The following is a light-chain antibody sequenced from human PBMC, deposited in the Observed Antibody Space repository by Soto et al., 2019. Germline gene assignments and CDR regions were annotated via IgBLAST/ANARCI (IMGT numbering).Light chain of an antibody. Sequence: QSVLTQPPSASGSPGQSVTISCTGTSSDVGGYNYVSWYQQYPGKAPKVMIYEVSQRPSGVPDRFSGSKSGNTASLTVSGLQAEDEADYYCSSFAGSNNPVVFGGGTQLTVL. CDR3: SSFAGSNNPVV. V-gene: IGLV2-8*01. CDR1: SSDVGGYNY. J-gene: IGLJ2*01. CDR2: EVS.